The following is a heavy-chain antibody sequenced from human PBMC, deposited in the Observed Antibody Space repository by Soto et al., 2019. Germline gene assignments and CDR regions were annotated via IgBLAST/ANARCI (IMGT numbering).Heavy chain of an antibody. Sequence: PSDTLSLTCTVSGGSLSSYYWSWIRQPPGKGLEWIGYIYYSGSTDYNPSLKSRVTISVDTSKNQVSLDLNSLTAADTAMYFCARQRGQLAALDIWGQGTVVTVS. D-gene: IGHD6-13*01. V-gene: IGHV4-59*01. CDR1: GGSLSSYY. CDR3: ARQRGQLAALDI. J-gene: IGHJ3*02. CDR2: IYYSGST.